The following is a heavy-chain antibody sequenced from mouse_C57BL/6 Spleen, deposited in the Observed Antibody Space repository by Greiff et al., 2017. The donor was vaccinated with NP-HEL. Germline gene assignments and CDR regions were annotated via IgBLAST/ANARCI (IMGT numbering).Heavy chain of an antibody. D-gene: IGHD2-14*01. Sequence: QVQLQQPGTELVKPGASVKLSCKASGYTFTSYWMHWVKQRPGQGLEWIGNINPSNGGTNYNERFKSKATLTVDKSSSTAYMQLSSLTSEDSAVYYCARAMSRGTYAMDYWGQGTSVTVSS. CDR3: ARAMSRGTYAMDY. V-gene: IGHV1-53*01. CDR2: INPSNGGT. CDR1: GYTFTSYW. J-gene: IGHJ4*01.